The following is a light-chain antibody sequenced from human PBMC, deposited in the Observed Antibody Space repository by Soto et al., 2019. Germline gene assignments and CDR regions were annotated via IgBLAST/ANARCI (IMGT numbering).Light chain of an antibody. CDR1: TGAVTSSDY. CDR3: LLYFGGSLV. V-gene: IGLV7-43*01. CDR2: GTT. Sequence: QAVVTQEPSLTVSPGGTVTLTCASSTGAVTSSDYPSWVQQRPGQAPRALIYGTTNKHSWTPARFSGSLLWDKAALTLSGVQPEDDAAYYCLLYFGGSLVFGTVTKLTVL. J-gene: IGLJ1*01.